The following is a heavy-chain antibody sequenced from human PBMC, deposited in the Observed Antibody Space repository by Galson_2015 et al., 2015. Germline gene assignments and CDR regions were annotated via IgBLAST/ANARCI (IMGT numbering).Heavy chain of an antibody. J-gene: IGHJ5*02. D-gene: IGHD2-15*01. V-gene: IGHV4-39*01. Sequence: SETLSLTCTVSGGSISSSSYYWGWIRQPPGKGLEWIGSIYYSGSTYYNPFLKSRVTISVDTSKNQFSMKLSSVTAADTAVYYCARGIVVVVAAIPNWFDPWGQGTLVTVSS. CDR2: IYYSGST. CDR3: ARGIVVVVAAIPNWFDP. CDR1: GGSISSSSYY.